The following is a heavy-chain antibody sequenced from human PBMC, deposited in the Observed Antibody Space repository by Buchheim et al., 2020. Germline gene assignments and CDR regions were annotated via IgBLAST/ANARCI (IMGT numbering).Heavy chain of an antibody. CDR1: GFTFSSYW. V-gene: IGHV3-7*01. CDR3: ARDILEWEPGLGMDV. Sequence: EVQLVESGGGLVQPGGSLRLSCAASGFTFSSYWMSWVRQAPGKGLEWVANIKQDGSEKYYVDSVKGRFTISRDNAKNSLYLQMNRLRAEDTAVYYCARDILEWEPGLGMDVWGQGTT. CDR2: IKQDGSEK. J-gene: IGHJ6*02. D-gene: IGHD3-3*01.